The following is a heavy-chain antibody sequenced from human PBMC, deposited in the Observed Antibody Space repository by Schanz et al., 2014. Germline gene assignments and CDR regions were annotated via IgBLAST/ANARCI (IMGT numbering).Heavy chain of an antibody. CDR3: ARARYTGYDCSGY. CDR2: INPNSGET. V-gene: IGHV1-2*02. Sequence: QVQLVQSGPAVKKPGASMKVSCLASGYSFTEYFLHWVRQAPGQGLEWMGWINPNSGETNYEQKFKGRVPLPSDTSISTAFMELSGLPSDDTATYFCARARYTGYDCSGYWGQGTLLIVSS. CDR1: GYSFTEYF. J-gene: IGHJ4*02. D-gene: IGHD5-12*01.